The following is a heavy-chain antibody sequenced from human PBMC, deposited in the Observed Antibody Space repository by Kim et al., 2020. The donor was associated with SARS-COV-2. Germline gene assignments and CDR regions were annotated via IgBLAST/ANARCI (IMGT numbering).Heavy chain of an antibody. D-gene: IGHD2-8*02. J-gene: IGHJ6*02. CDR3: ARATKMVAYQYYYDYGMDV. CDR2: INQSGST. V-gene: IGHV4-34*01. CDR1: GGSVSDYY. Sequence: SETLSLTCAVYGGSVSDYYWSWIRQPPGKGLECIGEINQSGSTNYNPSLKSRVTMSVDTSKNQFSLNLTSVTAADTAVYYCARATKMVAYQYYYDYGMDVWGQGTTVTVSS.